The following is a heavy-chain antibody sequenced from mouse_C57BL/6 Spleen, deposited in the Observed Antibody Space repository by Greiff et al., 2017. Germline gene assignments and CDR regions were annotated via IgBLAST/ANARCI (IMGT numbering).Heavy chain of an antibody. D-gene: IGHD3-2*02. J-gene: IGHJ3*01. Sequence: QVQLQQSGAELVRPGTSVKVSCKASGYAFTNYLIEWVKQRPGHGLEWIGLINPGGGGTNYNEKFKGKATLTADKSSSTAYMQLSSLTSEDSAVYVCARDMTAQATWFAYWGQGTLVTVSA. CDR1: GYAFTNYL. V-gene: IGHV1-54*01. CDR2: INPGGGGT. CDR3: ARDMTAQATWFAY.